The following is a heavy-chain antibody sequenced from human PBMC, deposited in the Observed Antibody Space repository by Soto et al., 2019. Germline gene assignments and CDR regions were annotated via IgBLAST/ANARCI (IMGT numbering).Heavy chain of an antibody. CDR2: MYHSGIT. V-gene: IGHV4-38-2*01. D-gene: IGHD6-6*01. CDR1: GYSIRSGYF. Sequence: PSETLSLTCAVSGYSIRSGYFWGWIRQPPGKGLEWIGSMYHSGITYYNLSLKSRVTISVDTSKNQLSLKLSSATAADTAVYYCARSMYSTSVQLYYGMDVWGQGTTVTVSS. J-gene: IGHJ6*02. CDR3: ARSMYSTSVQLYYGMDV.